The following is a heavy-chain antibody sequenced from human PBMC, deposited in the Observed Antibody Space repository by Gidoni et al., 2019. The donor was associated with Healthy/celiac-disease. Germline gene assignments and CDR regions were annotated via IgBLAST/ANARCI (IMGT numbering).Heavy chain of an antibody. V-gene: IGHV4-39*01. J-gene: IGHJ4*02. CDR1: GGSIRSSSYY. D-gene: IGHD3-22*01. CDR3: ARKYYYDSSGYYSPFDY. CDR2: IYYCGST. Sequence: QLQLQESGPGLVKPSETLSLTCTVSGGSIRSSSYYWGWIRQPPGNGLEWIGSIYYCGSTSYNPSLKSRVTISVDTSKNQFSLKLSSVTAADTAVYYCARKYYYDSSGYYSPFDYWGQGTLVTVSS.